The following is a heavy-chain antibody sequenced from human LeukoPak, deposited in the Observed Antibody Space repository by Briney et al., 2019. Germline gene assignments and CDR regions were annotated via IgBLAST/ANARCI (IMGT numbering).Heavy chain of an antibody. D-gene: IGHD5-18*01. J-gene: IGHJ4*02. CDR1: GFTYSSYS. CDR2: ISSSSNII. CDR3: ARARGYSYGYSDY. Sequence: GGSLRLSCVGSGFTYSSYSMNWVRQAPGKGLEWVSYISSSSNIIDYTDSVKGRFTISRDNAKNSLYLQMNSLRAEDTAVYYCARARGYSYGYSDYWGQGTLVTVSS. V-gene: IGHV3-48*01.